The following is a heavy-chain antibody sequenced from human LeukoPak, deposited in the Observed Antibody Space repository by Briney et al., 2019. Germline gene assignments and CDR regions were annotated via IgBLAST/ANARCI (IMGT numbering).Heavy chain of an antibody. CDR3: ARLAGGLTPNNWFDP. D-gene: IGHD4-23*01. V-gene: IGHV3-7*01. Sequence: GGSLRLSCAASGFTFSSYWMSWVRQAPGKGLEWVANIKQDGSEKYYVDSVKGRFTISRDNAKNSLYLQMNSLRAEDTAVYYCARLAGGLTPNNWFDPWGQGTLVTVSS. CDR2: IKQDGSEK. CDR1: GFTFSSYW. J-gene: IGHJ5*02.